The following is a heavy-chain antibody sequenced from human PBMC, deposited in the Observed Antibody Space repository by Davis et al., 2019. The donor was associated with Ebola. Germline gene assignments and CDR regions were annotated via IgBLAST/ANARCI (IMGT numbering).Heavy chain of an antibody. CDR3: TTGPITMVRGVIRGRYYYYGMDV. Sequence: GESLKISCAASGFTFSNAWMNWVRQAPGKGLEWVGRIKSKTDGGTTDYAAPVKGRFTISRDDSKNTLYLQMNSLKTEDTAVYYCTTGPITMVRGVIRGRYYYYGMDVWGQGTTVTVSS. D-gene: IGHD3-10*01. V-gene: IGHV3-15*07. J-gene: IGHJ6*02. CDR2: IKSKTDGGTT. CDR1: GFTFSNAW.